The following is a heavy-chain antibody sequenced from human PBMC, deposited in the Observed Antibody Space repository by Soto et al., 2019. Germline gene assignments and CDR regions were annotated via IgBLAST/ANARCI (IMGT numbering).Heavy chain of an antibody. J-gene: IGHJ6*02. D-gene: IGHD3-3*01. CDR2: ISYDGSNK. CDR1: GFTFSSYA. Sequence: PGGSLRLSCAASGFTFSSYAMHWVRQAPGKGLEWVAVISYDGSNKYYADSVKGRFTISRDNSKNTLYLQMNSLRAEDTAVYYCARAGGDERYYDFWSGLRYYYRMDVWGQGTTVPVYS. CDR3: ARAGGDERYYDFWSGLRYYYRMDV. V-gene: IGHV3-30-3*01.